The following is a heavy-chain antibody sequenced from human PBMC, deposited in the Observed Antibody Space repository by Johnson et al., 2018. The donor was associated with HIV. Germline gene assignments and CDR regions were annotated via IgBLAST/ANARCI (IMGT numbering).Heavy chain of an antibody. CDR2: IKSKPYSYAT. V-gene: IGHV3-15*01. CDR1: GFTFNNAW. D-gene: IGHD6-19*01. CDR3: TTDRGGEIAVAGPDAFDI. Sequence: VQLVESGGGLVKPGGSLRLSCAASGFTFNNAWMNWVRQAPGKGLEWVGRIKSKPYSYATAYAASVTGRFTISRDDSKNTLYLQMNSLKTEDTAVYYCTTDRGGEIAVAGPDAFDIWGQGTMVTVSS. J-gene: IGHJ3*02.